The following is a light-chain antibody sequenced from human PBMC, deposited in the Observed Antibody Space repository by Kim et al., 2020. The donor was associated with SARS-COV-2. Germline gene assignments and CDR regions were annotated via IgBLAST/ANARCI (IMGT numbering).Light chain of an antibody. Sequence: ASVGDRVTIAGRASQSISSWLAWYQQKPGKAPKLLIFKASTLASGVPSRFSGSGSGTEFALTISSLQPDDFANYYCQQYNSYSRTFGQGTKVDIK. J-gene: IGKJ1*01. CDR1: QSISSW. CDR3: QQYNSYSRT. V-gene: IGKV1-5*03. CDR2: KAS.